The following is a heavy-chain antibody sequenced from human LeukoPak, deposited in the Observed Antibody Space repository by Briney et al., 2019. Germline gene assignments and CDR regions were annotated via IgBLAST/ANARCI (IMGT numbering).Heavy chain of an antibody. CDR3: ARGSPSKGWLQFG. CDR1: GGSISSSNW. Sequence: SGTLSLTCAVSGGSISSSNWWSWVRQPPGKGLEWIGEIYHSGSTNYNPSLKSRVTISVDTSKNQFSLKLSSVTAADTAVYYCARGSPSKGWLQFGRGQGTLVTVSS. J-gene: IGHJ4*02. D-gene: IGHD5-24*01. V-gene: IGHV4-4*02. CDR2: IYHSGST.